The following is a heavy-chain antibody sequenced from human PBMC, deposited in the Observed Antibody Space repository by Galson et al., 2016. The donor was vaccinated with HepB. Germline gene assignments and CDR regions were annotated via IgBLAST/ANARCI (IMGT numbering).Heavy chain of an antibody. J-gene: IGHJ3*02. D-gene: IGHD6-19*01. CDR1: GFSISIYS. CDR2: IRGSGTGT. CDR3: AKNSPVGYTSGWGGSFDI. V-gene: IGHV3-23*01. Sequence: SLRLSCAASGFSISIYSMNWVRQAPGKGLEWVSAIRGSGTGTSYTDSVKGRFTISRDNSKNTLYLQMNSQRAEDAAVYYCAKNSPVGYTSGWGGSFDIWGRGTMVTVSS.